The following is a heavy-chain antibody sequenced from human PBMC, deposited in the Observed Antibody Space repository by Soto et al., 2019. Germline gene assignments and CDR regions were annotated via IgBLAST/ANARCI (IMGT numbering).Heavy chain of an antibody. CDR2: INAGNGNT. V-gene: IGHV1-3*01. D-gene: IGHD6-13*01. CDR1: GYTFTNYA. CDR3: ARDSTGYSSSWLYYYYYYMDV. J-gene: IGHJ6*03. Sequence: QVQLVQSGAEVKKPGASVKVSCKASGYTFTNYAMHWVRQAPGQRLDWMGWINAGNGNTKYSQNFQGRVTITRDTSASTAYMELSSLRSEDTAVYYCARDSTGYSSSWLYYYYYYMDVWGKGTTVTVSS.